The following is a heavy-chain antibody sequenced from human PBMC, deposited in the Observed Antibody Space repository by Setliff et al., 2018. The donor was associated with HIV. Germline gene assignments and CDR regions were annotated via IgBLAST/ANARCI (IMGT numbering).Heavy chain of an antibody. V-gene: IGHV3-30*02. D-gene: IGHD5-12*01. CDR3: ARGRRPVDVVSTIIRYYYYMGV. Sequence: GGSRDSPVQPLDSPLLTIGMYWVRQAPGKGLEWVAFIRHNGNTAYYGDSVKGRFIMSRDNSENTVSLEMNNLRLEDAGVYYCARGRRPVDVVSTIIRYYYYMGVWGKGTTVTVSS. CDR1: DSPLLTIG. CDR2: IRHNGNTA. J-gene: IGHJ6*03.